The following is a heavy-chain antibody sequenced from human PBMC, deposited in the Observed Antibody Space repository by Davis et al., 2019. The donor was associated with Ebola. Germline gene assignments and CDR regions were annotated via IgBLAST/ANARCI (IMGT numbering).Heavy chain of an antibody. CDR2: VIPLLGTP. J-gene: IGHJ4*02. CDR1: ENTFNKYG. V-gene: IGHV1-69*06. Sequence: SVKVSCKTSENTFNKYGISWVRQAPGQGPEWMGGVIPLLGTPNYAQKFQGRLTITADKSTTTTYTDLSGLTSEDTAVYYCARGPPYDSWGQGTLVTVSS. CDR3: ARGPPYDS.